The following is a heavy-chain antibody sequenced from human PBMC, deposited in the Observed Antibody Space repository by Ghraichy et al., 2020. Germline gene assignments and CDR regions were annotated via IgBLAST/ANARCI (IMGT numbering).Heavy chain of an antibody. CDR2: ISGSGGST. CDR3: ANNRRGGWRNFDY. D-gene: IGHD6-19*01. CDR1: GFTFSSYA. V-gene: IGHV3-23*01. J-gene: IGHJ4*02. Sequence: GGSLRLSCAASGFTFSSYAMSWVRQAPGKGLEWVSAISGSGGSTYYADSVKGRFTISRDNSKNTLYLQMNSLRAEDTAVYYCANNRRGGWRNFDYWGQGTLVTVSS.